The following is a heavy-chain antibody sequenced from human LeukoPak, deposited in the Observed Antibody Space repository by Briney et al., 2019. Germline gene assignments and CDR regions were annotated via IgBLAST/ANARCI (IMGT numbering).Heavy chain of an antibody. CDR3: AKGSGRFDY. J-gene: IGHJ4*02. V-gene: IGHV3-9*01. Sequence: GGSLRLSCAASGFTFDDYAMHWVRQAPGKGLEWVSGISWNSGSIGYADSVKGRFTISRDNAHKSVYLQMSSLRPEDTAVYYCAKGSGRFDYWGQGTLVTVSS. CDR1: GFTFDDYA. CDR2: ISWNSGSI. D-gene: IGHD3-10*01.